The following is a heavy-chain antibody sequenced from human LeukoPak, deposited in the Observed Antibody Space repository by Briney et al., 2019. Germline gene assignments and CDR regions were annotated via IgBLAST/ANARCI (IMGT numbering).Heavy chain of an antibody. D-gene: IGHD1-26*01. J-gene: IGHJ3*02. CDR3: ARHRGVSYYDAFDI. Sequence: PSETLSLTCSVSGDSPSRNYWSWIRQPPGKGLEWIAYIYYSGDTNYNPSLKSRVTISIDTSKNQFSLNLNSVTAADTAVYYCARHRGVSYYDAFDIWGQGTVVTVSS. V-gene: IGHV4-59*08. CDR1: GDSPSRNY. CDR2: IYYSGDT.